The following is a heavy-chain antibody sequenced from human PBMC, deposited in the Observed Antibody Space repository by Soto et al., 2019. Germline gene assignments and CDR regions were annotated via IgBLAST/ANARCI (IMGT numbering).Heavy chain of an antibody. CDR2: ISAYNGNT. J-gene: IGHJ6*02. CDR1: GYTFTSYG. V-gene: IGHV1-18*01. CDR3: ARRGAAAGTYYYYGMDV. Sequence: QVQLVQSGAEVKKTGASVKVSCKASGYTFTSYGISWVRQAPGQGLEWMGWISAYNGNTNYAQKLQGRVTMTTDTSTSTAYMELRSLRSDDTAVYYCARRGAAAGTYYYYGMDVWGQGTTVTVSS. D-gene: IGHD6-13*01.